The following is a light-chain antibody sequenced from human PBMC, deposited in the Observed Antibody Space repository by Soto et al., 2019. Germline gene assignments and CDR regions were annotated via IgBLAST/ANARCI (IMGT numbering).Light chain of an antibody. Sequence: QSVLTQPPSASGSPGQSVTISCTGTKNDIGVYDFVSWYQHHPGKAPRLIIYEVVQRPSGVPDRFSGSKSGNTASLTVSGLQAADEADYYCSSCTTSNTLLFGGGTKLTVL. CDR1: KNDIGVYDF. V-gene: IGLV2-8*01. J-gene: IGLJ2*01. CDR2: EVV. CDR3: SSCTTSNTLL.